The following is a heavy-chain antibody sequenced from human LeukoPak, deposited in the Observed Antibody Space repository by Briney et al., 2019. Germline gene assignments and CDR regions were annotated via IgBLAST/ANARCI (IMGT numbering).Heavy chain of an antibody. CDR1: GFTFSSYA. V-gene: IGHV3-23*01. J-gene: IGHJ6*02. CDR3: ARALESTMVRGVTSYYCYGMDV. Sequence: GGSLRLSCAASGFTFSSYAMSWVRQAPGKGLEWVSAISGSGGSTYYADSVKGRFTISRDNSKNTLYLQMNSLRAEDTAVYYCARALESTMVRGVTSYYCYGMDVWGQGTTVTVSS. CDR2: ISGSGGST. D-gene: IGHD3-10*01.